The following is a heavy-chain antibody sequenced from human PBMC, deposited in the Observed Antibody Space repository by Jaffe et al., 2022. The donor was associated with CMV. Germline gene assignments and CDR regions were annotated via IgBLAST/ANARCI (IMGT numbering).Heavy chain of an antibody. CDR1: GYSFTNYW. Sequence: EVQLVQSGAEVKKPGESLKISCKDSGYSFTNYWIGWVRQMPGKGLEWMGIIHPGDSDTRYSPSFQGHVTISADKSISTAYVQWSSLKASDTAIYYCGRPSTTAHAFDIWGQGTMVTVSS. D-gene: IGHD4-17*01. CDR3: GRPSTTAHAFDI. CDR2: IHPGDSDT. J-gene: IGHJ3*02. V-gene: IGHV5-51*01.